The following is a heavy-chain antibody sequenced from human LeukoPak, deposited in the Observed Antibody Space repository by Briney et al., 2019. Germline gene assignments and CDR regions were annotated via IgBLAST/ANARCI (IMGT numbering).Heavy chain of an antibody. Sequence: PSETLSLTCTVSGGSISSGSYYWSWIRQPAGKGLEWIGRIYFSGSTNYNPSLKSRVTISVDTSKNQFSLKLSSVTAADTAVYYCARVAARPPYYYYYMDVWGKGTTVTVSS. CDR1: GGSISSGSYY. D-gene: IGHD6-6*01. CDR2: IYFSGST. V-gene: IGHV4-61*02. CDR3: ARVAARPPYYYYYMDV. J-gene: IGHJ6*03.